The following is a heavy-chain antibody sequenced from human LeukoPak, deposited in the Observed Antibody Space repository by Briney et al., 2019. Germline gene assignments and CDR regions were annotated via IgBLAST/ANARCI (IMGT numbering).Heavy chain of an antibody. CDR3: AREGITMVRGSIYYYYGMDV. V-gene: IGHV3-48*03. Sequence: GGSLRLSCVASGFTFTNHEMNWVRQAPGKGLEWVSYITTSGSTIYYVDSVKGRFTISRDNAKNSLYLQMNSLRAEDTAVYYCAREGITMVRGSIYYYYGMDVWGQGTTVTVSS. J-gene: IGHJ6*02. D-gene: IGHD3-10*01. CDR2: ITTSGSTI. CDR1: GFTFTNHE.